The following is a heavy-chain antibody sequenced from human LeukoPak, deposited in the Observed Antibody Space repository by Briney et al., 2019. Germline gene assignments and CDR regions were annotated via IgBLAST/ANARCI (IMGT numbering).Heavy chain of an antibody. CDR1: GYTFTTYG. CDR2: INTYNGDT. D-gene: IGHD3-10*01. V-gene: IGHV1-18*01. CDR3: ARDRRGSGSYYREY. Sequence: ASVKVSCKASGYTFTTYGISWVRQAPGQGLEWMGWINTYNGDTKYAQKFQGRVTMTSDTSTSTAYMELRSLRSDDTAVYYCARDRRGSGSYYREYWGQGTLVTVS. J-gene: IGHJ4*02.